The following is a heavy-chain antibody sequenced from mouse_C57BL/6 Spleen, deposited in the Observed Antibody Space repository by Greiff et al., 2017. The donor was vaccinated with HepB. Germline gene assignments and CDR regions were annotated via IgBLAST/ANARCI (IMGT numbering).Heavy chain of an antibody. CDR1: GFTFSSYG. CDR3: ARRWFDY. V-gene: IGHV5-6*02. Sequence: EVKLMESGGDLVKPGGSLKLSCAASGFTFSSYGMSWVRQTPDKRLEWVATISSGGSYTYYPASVKGRFTISRDNAKNTLYLQMSSLKSEDTAMYYCARRWFDYWGQGTTLTVSS. J-gene: IGHJ2*01. CDR2: ISSGGSYT.